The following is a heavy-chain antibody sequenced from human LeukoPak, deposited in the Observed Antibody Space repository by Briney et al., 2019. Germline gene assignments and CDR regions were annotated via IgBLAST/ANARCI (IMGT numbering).Heavy chain of an antibody. V-gene: IGHV3-33*01. D-gene: IGHD3-10*01. Sequence: GGSLRLSSASSGFTFSSYGMHCVRQAPSKGQELVAVIWYDGSNKYYADSVKGRFTISRDNSKNTLYLQMNSLRAEDTAVYYCARVVVRGVRFNGMDVWGKGTTVTVSS. CDR1: GFTFSSYG. J-gene: IGHJ6*04. CDR2: IWYDGSNK. CDR3: ARVVVRGVRFNGMDV.